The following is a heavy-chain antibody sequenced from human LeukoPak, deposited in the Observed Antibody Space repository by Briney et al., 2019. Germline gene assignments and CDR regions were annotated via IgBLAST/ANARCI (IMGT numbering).Heavy chain of an antibody. CDR2: ISPSSHYI. J-gene: IGHJ6*03. Sequence: PGGSLRLSCAASVFTFCSYGMHWVRQAPGKGLEWVSSISPSSHYIYYADSVRGRFTISRDNARNSLYLQMNSLRDKDTAVYYCARDRHTAMVYYYYYMDVWGTGTTVTVSS. CDR1: VFTFCSYG. V-gene: IGHV3-21*04. CDR3: ARDRHTAMVYYYYYMDV. D-gene: IGHD5-18*01.